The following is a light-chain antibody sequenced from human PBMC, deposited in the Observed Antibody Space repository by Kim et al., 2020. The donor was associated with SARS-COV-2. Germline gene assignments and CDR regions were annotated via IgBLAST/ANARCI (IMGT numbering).Light chain of an antibody. V-gene: IGKV1D-12*01. CDR2: AAS. Sequence: SASVGDRVAISCRASQDIASWLAWYQQKPGKAPKLLIYAASSLQSGVPSRFSGSGSGTDFILTISSLQPEDFATYFCQQAHTFPYTFGQGTKLEI. CDR1: QDIASW. CDR3: QQAHTFPYT. J-gene: IGKJ2*01.